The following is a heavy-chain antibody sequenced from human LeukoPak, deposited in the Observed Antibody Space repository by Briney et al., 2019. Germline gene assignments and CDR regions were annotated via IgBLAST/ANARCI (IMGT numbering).Heavy chain of an antibody. CDR3: ARDTSAWRYGMDV. V-gene: IGHV3-7*01. Sequence: GGSLRLSCEASGFTFSSHWMSWVRQAPGKGLEWVAIIKQDGSEKDYVDSVTGRFTISRDNARNSLYLQMNSLRDEDTAVYYCARDTSAWRYGMDVWGQGTTVTVSS. J-gene: IGHJ6*02. CDR1: GFTFSSHW. D-gene: IGHD6-19*01. CDR2: IKQDGSEK.